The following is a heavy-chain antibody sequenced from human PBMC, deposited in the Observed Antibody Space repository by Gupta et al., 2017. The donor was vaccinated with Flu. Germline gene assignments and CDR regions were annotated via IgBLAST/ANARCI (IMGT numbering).Heavy chain of an antibody. D-gene: IGHD3-22*01. CDR3: ARLPDRYYYDSSGYSGWFDP. Sequence: QLQLQESGPGLVKPSETLSLTCTVSGGSISSSSSYWGWLRQPPGKGLEWIGSIYYSGSTYYNPSLKSRVTIAVDTSKNQFSLKLSSVTAADTAVYYCARLPDRYYYDSSGYSGWFDPWGQGTLVTVSS. V-gene: IGHV4-39*01. J-gene: IGHJ5*02. CDR1: GGSISSSSSY. CDR2: IYYSGST.